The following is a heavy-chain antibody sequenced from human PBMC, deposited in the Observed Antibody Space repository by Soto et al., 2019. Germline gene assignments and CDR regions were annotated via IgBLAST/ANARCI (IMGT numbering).Heavy chain of an antibody. J-gene: IGHJ4*02. CDR2: INTSVGSS. D-gene: IGHD6-19*01. V-gene: IGHV3-23*01. Sequence: EVQLLESGGGLVQPGGSLRLSCAASGFTFSSFAMNWLRQAPGKGLECVSTINTSVGSSHYADSVKGRFTISRDNSKNTLSLQMSDLRADDSAVYYCTKDWLHGSWGQGTLVTVSS. CDR3: TKDWLHGS. CDR1: GFTFSSFA.